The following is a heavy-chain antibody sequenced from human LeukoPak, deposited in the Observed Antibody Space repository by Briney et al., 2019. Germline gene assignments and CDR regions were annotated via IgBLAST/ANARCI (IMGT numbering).Heavy chain of an antibody. CDR2: MNPNSGNT. CDR3: ARGPFYDKVDY. V-gene: IGHV1-8*02. Sequence: ASVKVSCKASGYTFTAYYMHWVGQATGQGLEWMGWMNPNSGNTGYAQKYHGRVTTTKNTSISTAYMELSSLRSEDTAVYYCARGPFYDKVDYWGQGTLVTVSS. D-gene: IGHD3-9*01. J-gene: IGHJ4*02. CDR1: GYTFTAYY.